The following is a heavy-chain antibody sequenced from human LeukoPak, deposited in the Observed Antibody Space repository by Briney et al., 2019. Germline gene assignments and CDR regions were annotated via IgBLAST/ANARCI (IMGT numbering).Heavy chain of an antibody. J-gene: IGHJ5*02. Sequence: ASVKVSCKASGGTFSSYTISWVRQAPGQGLEWMGRIIPIRGIANYAQRFQGRVTITADKSTSTAYMELSSLRSEDTAVYYCARGVVPAAIPRAFDPRGQGTLVTVSS. CDR3: ARGVVPAAIPRAFDP. D-gene: IGHD2-2*02. CDR1: GGTFSSYT. CDR2: IIPIRGIA. V-gene: IGHV1-69*02.